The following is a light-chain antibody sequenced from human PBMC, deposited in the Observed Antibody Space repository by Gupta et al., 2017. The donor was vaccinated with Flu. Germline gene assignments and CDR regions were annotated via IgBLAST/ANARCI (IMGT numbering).Light chain of an antibody. CDR1: QSLLHSNGYNY. CDR3: MQALQIPQT. CDR2: LGS. Sequence: ISCRSSQSLLHSNGYNYLDWYLQKPGQSPQLLIYLGSSRASGVPDRFSGSGSGTDFTLKISRVEAEDVGLYYCMQALQIPQTFGGGTKVEIK. V-gene: IGKV2-28*01. J-gene: IGKJ4*01.